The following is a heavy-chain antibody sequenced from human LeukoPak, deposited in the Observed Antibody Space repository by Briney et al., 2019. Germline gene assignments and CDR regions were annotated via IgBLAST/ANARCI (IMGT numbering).Heavy chain of an antibody. V-gene: IGHV5-51*01. Sequence: RGESLKISCKGSGYSFTSYWIGWVRQMPGKGLEWMGIIYPGDSDTRYSPSFQGQVTISADKSISTAYLQWSSLKASDTAMYYCARHADYGGNSAAFDIWGQGTVVTVSS. D-gene: IGHD4-23*01. CDR3: ARHADYGGNSAAFDI. CDR1: GYSFTSYW. CDR2: IYPGDSDT. J-gene: IGHJ3*02.